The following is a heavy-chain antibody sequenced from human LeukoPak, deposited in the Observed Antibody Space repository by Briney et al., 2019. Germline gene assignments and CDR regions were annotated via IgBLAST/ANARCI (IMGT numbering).Heavy chain of an antibody. CDR1: GYSFTNYW. CDR3: ARRVVGSTCDY. D-gene: IGHD1-26*01. V-gene: IGHV5-51*01. J-gene: IGHJ4*02. Sequence: GESLKISCKGSGYSFTNYWIGWVRQMPGKGLEWMGIIYPGDSETRYNPSLQGQVTISADKSINTAYLQWSSLKASDTAMYYCARRVVGSTCDYWGQGTLVTVSS. CDR2: IYPGDSET.